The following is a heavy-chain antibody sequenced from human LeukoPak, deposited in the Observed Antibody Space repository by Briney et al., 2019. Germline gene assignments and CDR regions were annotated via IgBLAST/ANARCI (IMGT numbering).Heavy chain of an antibody. CDR2: ISSSSTI. Sequence: GGSLRLSCAASAFTFSSYSMNWVRQAPGKGLEWVSYISSSSTIYYADSVKGRFTISRDNAKNSLYLQMNSLRDEDTAVYYCARDWIVVVPAAKVLTATFDPWGQGTLVTVSS. CDR3: ARDWIVVVPAAKVLTATFDP. D-gene: IGHD2-2*01. J-gene: IGHJ5*02. V-gene: IGHV3-48*02. CDR1: AFTFSSYS.